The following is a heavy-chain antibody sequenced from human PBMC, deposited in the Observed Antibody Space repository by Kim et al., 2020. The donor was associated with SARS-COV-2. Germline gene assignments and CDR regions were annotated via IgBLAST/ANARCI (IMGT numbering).Heavy chain of an antibody. D-gene: IGHD3-10*01. CDR3: AREDRRITMVRGVKAAFDI. CDR1: GFTFSSYW. CDR2: IKQDGSEK. Sequence: GGSLRLSCAASGFTFSSYWMSWVRQAPGKGLEWVANIKQDGSEKYYVDSVKGRFIISRDNAKNSLYLQMNSLRAEDTAVYYCAREDRRITMVRGVKAAFDIWGQGTMVTVSS. V-gene: IGHV3-7*03. J-gene: IGHJ3*02.